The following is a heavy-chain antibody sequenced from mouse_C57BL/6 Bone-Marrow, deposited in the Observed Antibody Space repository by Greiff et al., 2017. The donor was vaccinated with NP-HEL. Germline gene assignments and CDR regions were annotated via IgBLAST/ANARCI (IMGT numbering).Heavy chain of an antibody. V-gene: IGHV5-4*03. D-gene: IGHD4-1*01. Sequence: DVMLVESGGGLVKPGGSLKLSCAASGFTFSSYAMSWVRQTPEKRLEWVATISDGGSYTYYPDNVKGRFTISRDNAKNNLYLQMSHLKSEDTAMYYCARRTGTGAMDYWGQGTSVTVSS. CDR3: ARRTGTGAMDY. CDR1: GFTFSSYA. J-gene: IGHJ4*01. CDR2: ISDGGSYT.